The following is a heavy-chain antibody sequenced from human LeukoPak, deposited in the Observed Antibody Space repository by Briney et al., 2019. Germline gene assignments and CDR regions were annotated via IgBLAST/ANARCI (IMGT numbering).Heavy chain of an antibody. CDR3: ARDFPIAVAFDY. CDR1: GYTFTSYG. Sequence: ASVKVSCKASGYTFTSYGISWVRQAPGQGLEWMGWISAYNGNTNYAQKLQGRVTMTTDTSTSTAYMELRSLRSDDTAAYYCARDFPIAVAFDYWGQGTLVTVSS. CDR2: ISAYNGNT. J-gene: IGHJ4*02. V-gene: IGHV1-18*01. D-gene: IGHD6-19*01.